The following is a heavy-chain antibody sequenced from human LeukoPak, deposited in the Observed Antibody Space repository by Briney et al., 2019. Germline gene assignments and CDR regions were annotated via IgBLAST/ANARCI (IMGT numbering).Heavy chain of an antibody. Sequence: GGSLRLSCAASGFTFNNYAMSWVRQAPGKGLEWVAVIWYDGSNKYYADSVKGRFTISRDNSKNTLYLQMNSLRAEDTAVYYCARDFYVGSGSYYIGYWGQGTLVTVSS. CDR1: GFTFNNYA. J-gene: IGHJ4*02. V-gene: IGHV3-33*08. D-gene: IGHD3-10*01. CDR2: IWYDGSNK. CDR3: ARDFYVGSGSYYIGY.